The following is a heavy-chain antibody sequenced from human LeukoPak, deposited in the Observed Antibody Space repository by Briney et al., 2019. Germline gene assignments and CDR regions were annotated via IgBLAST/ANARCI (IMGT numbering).Heavy chain of an antibody. CDR3: ARGRHDY. Sequence: SETLSLTCAVYGGSFSGYYWSWIRQPPGKGLEWIGEINHSGSTNYNPSLKSRVIISVDTSKNQFSLKLSSVTAADTAVYYCARGRHDYWGQGTLVTVSS. CDR2: INHSGST. V-gene: IGHV4-34*01. J-gene: IGHJ4*02. CDR1: GGSFSGYY.